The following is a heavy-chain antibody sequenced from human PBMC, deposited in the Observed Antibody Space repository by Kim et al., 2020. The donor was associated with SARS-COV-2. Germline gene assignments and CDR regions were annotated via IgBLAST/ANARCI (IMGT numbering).Heavy chain of an antibody. J-gene: IGHJ3*01. CDR2: IKSKTNGGTT. Sequence: GGSLRLSCAASGFTFSNAWMNWVRQAPGXGXEWVGRIKSKTNGGTTAYAAPVKGRFTISRDDSKTTLYLQMNSLKTEDTAVYYCTPDLGEECAGDCYSRVXGQXTTVTVSS. V-gene: IGHV3-15*01. D-gene: IGHD2-21*02. CDR1: GFTFSNAW. CDR3: TPDLGEECAGDCYSRV.